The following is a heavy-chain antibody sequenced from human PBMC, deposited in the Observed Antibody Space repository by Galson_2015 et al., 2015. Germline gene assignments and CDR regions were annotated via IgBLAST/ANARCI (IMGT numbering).Heavy chain of an antibody. V-gene: IGHV3-21*01. Sequence: QAPGTGLEWVSSISSTTTYIYYADSVKGRFTISRDNAKNSLYLQMNSLGAEDTAVYYCARQILDYDFWSGYYPTNFDYWGQGTLVTVSS. CDR3: ARQILDYDFWSGYYPTNFDY. D-gene: IGHD3-3*01. CDR2: ISSTTTYI. J-gene: IGHJ4*02.